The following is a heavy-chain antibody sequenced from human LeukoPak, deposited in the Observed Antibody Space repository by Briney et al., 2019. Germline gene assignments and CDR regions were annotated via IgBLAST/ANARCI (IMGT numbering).Heavy chain of an antibody. V-gene: IGHV1-69*06. CDR2: IIPIFGTA. CDR1: GGTFSSYA. D-gene: IGHD6-19*01. J-gene: IGHJ4*02. Sequence: ASVKVSCKASGGTFSSYAISWVRQAPGQGLEWMGGIIPIFGTANYAQKFQGRVTITADKSTSTAYMELSSLRSEDTAVYYCARVGAAVVGKFDYWGQGTLVIVSS. CDR3: ARVGAAVVGKFDY.